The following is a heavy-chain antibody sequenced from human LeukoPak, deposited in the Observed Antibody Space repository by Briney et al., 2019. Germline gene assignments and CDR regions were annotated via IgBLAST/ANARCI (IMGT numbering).Heavy chain of an antibody. CDR3: ARVDYGDYNYFDY. V-gene: IGHV3-21*01. J-gene: IGHJ4*02. Sequence: GGSLRLSXAASGFTFSSYSMNWVRQAPGKGLEWVSSISSSSSYIYYADSVKGRFTISRDNAKNSLYLQMNSLRAEDTAVYYCARVDYGDYNYFDYWGQGTLVTVSS. CDR1: GFTFSSYS. D-gene: IGHD4-17*01. CDR2: ISSSSSYI.